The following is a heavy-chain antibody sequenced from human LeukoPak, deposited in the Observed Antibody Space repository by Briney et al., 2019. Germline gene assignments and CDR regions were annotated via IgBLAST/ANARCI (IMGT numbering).Heavy chain of an antibody. J-gene: IGHJ4*02. CDR1: GFTFDDYA. D-gene: IGHD3-22*01. CDR2: ISWNSGSI. CDR3: ATDVLDYYDSSGYKGLFDY. V-gene: IGHV3-9*01. Sequence: GGSLRLSCAASGFTFDDYAMHWVRQAPGKGLEWVSGISWNSGSIGYADSVKGRFTISRDNAKNSLYLQMNSLRAEDTAVYYCATDVLDYYDSSGYKGLFDYWGQGTLVTVSS.